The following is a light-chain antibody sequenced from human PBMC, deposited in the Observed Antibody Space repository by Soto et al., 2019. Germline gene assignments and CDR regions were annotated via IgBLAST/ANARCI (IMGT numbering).Light chain of an antibody. CDR3: QHYRTWLWT. V-gene: IGKV3-15*01. J-gene: IGKJ1*01. CDR2: GAS. CDR1: QSVSSK. Sequence: EIVMTQSPATLSVSPGERATLSCRASQSVSSKLAWYQQKPGQGPRLLIYGASTRATGIPARFSGSGSGTEFPLPISSLQAEDFAVYYCQHYRTWLWTFGQGTKVEIK.